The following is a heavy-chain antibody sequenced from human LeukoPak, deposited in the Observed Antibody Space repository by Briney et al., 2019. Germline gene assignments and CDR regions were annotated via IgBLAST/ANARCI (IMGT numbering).Heavy chain of an antibody. CDR2: KSYDGSNK. D-gene: IGHD6-19*01. Sequence: PGRSLRLSCAASGFTFSSYAMHWVRQAPGKGLEWVAVKSYDGSNKYYADSVKGRFTISRDNSKNTLYLQMNSLRAEDTAVYYCARVTYSSGWYTFDYWGQGTLVTVSS. CDR3: ARVTYSSGWYTFDY. V-gene: IGHV3-30-3*01. CDR1: GFTFSSYA. J-gene: IGHJ4*02.